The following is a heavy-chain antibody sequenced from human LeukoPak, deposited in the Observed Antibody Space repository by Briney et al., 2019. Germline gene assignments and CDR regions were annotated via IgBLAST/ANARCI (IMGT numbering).Heavy chain of an antibody. V-gene: IGHV3-48*03. Sequence: GGSLRLSCAASGFTFSSYEMNWVRQVPGKGMEWVSYISSSGSTIYYADSVKGRFTISRDNAKNSLYLQMNSLRAEDTAVYYCARDYDILTGYLYWGQGTLVTVSS. CDR1: GFTFSSYE. D-gene: IGHD3-9*01. CDR3: ARDYDILTGYLY. CDR2: ISSSGSTI. J-gene: IGHJ4*02.